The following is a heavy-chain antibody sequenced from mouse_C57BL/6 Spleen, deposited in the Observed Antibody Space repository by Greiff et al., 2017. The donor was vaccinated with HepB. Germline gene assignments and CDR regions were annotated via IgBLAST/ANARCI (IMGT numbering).Heavy chain of an antibody. J-gene: IGHJ1*03. CDR1: GFTFSSYA. CDR2: ISDGGSYT. Sequence: DVMLVESGGGLVKPGGSLKLSCAASGFTFSSYAMSWVRQTPEKRLEWVATISDGGSYTYYPDNVKGRFTISRDNAKNNLYLQMSHLKSEDTAMYYCAREGAQKNFDVWGTGTTVTVSS. CDR3: AREGAQKNFDV. V-gene: IGHV5-4*01.